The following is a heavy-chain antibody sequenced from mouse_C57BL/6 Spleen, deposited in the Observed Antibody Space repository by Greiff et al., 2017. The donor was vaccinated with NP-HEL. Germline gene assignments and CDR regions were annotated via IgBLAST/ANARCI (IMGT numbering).Heavy chain of an antibody. Sequence: VQLQQSGAELVKPGASVKLSCKASGYTFTSYWMHWVKQRPGRGLEWIGRIDPNSGGPKYNEKFKSKATLTVDKPSSTAYMQLSSLTSEDSAVYYCAREDYYGSSYGWYFDVWGTGTTVTVSS. CDR1: GYTFTSYW. V-gene: IGHV1-72*01. CDR2: IDPNSGGP. J-gene: IGHJ1*03. D-gene: IGHD1-1*01. CDR3: AREDYYGSSYGWYFDV.